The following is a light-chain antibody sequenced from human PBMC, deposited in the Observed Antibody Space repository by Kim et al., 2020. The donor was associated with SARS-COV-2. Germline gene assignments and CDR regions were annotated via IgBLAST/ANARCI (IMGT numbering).Light chain of an antibody. CDR3: QAWDSSTVV. V-gene: IGLV3-1*01. CDR1: KLGDKY. J-gene: IGLJ2*01. CDR2: HDT. Sequence: ELTQPPSVSVSPGQTASITCSGDKLGDKYACWYQQKPGQSPVLVIYHDTKRPSGIPERFSGSNSGNTATLTISGTQAMDEADYYCQAWDSSTVVFGGGTQLTVL.